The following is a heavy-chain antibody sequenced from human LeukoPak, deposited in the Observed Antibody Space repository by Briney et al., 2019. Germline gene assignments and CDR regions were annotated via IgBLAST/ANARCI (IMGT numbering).Heavy chain of an antibody. CDR1: GYTFTSYG. Sequence: ASVKVSCKASGYTFTSYGISWVRQAPGQGLEWMGWISAYNGNTNYAQKLQGRVTMTTDTSTSTAYMELRSLRSDDTAVYYCARDYCSSTSCYPVCWCQTNSFDPWGQGTLVTVSS. V-gene: IGHV1-18*01. CDR2: ISAYNGNT. J-gene: IGHJ5*02. CDR3: ARDYCSSTSCYPVCWCQTNSFDP. D-gene: IGHD2-2*01.